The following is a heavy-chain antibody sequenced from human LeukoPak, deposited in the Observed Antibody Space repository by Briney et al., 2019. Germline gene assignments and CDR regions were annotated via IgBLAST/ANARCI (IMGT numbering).Heavy chain of an antibody. CDR1: GFTFSSYA. CDR2: ISGSGGST. J-gene: IGHJ4*02. V-gene: IGHV3-23*01. D-gene: IGHD3-10*01. Sequence: PGGSLRLSCAASGFTFSSYAMSWVRQAPGKGLEWVSAISGSGGSTYYADSVKGRFTISRDNSKSTLYLQMNSLRAEDTAVYYCAKDRGGPLYTDYWGQGTLVTVSS. CDR3: AKDRGGPLYTDY.